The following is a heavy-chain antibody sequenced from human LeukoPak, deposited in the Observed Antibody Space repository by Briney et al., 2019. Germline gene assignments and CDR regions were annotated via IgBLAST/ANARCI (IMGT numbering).Heavy chain of an antibody. CDR1: GFTFSSYA. Sequence: GGSLRLSCAASGFTFSSYAMSWVRQAPGKGLEWVSAISGSGGSTYYADSVKGRFTISRDNSKNTLYLQMNSLRAEDTAVYYCAKRFPVRGVIRRGNDAFDIWGQGTMVTVSS. V-gene: IGHV3-23*01. CDR2: ISGSGGST. CDR3: AKRFPVRGVIRRGNDAFDI. J-gene: IGHJ3*02. D-gene: IGHD3-10*01.